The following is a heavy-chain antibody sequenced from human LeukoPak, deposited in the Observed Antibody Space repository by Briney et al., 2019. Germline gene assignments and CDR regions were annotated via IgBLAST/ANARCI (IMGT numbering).Heavy chain of an antibody. CDR1: GFTVSRNY. Sequence: GGSLRLSCAVSGFTVSRNYMSWVRQAPGRGLEWVSIIYSSGDTYYADSVKGRFTISRDNSKNTLYLQMNSLRAEDTAVYYCAKGGSRDDAFDIWGQGTMVTVSS. CDR2: IYSSGDT. D-gene: IGHD1-26*01. CDR3: AKGGSRDDAFDI. J-gene: IGHJ3*02. V-gene: IGHV3-66*03.